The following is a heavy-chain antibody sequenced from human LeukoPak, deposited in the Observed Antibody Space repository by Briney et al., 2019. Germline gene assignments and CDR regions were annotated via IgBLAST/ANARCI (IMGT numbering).Heavy chain of an antibody. V-gene: IGHV3-11*01. CDR2: ISSSGSNI. CDR3: ARVPYGHFVDY. J-gene: IGHJ4*02. Sequence: GGSLRLSCAASGFTFSDYYMSWIRQAPGKGLEWVAYISSSGSNIHYADSVKGRFTISRDNSKNTLYLQMNSLRAEDTAVYYCARVPYGHFVDYWGQGTLVTVSS. CDR1: GFTFSDYY. D-gene: IGHD2-21*01.